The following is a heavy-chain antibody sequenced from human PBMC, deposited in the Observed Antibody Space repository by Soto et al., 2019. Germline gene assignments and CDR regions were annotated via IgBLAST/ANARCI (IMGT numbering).Heavy chain of an antibody. Sequence: TSETLSLTCTVSGGSISSGDYYWSWTRQPPGKGLEWIGYIYYSGSTYYNPSLKSRVTISVDTSKNQFSLKLSSVTAADTAVYYCASRFYGDSVYYYYGMDVWGQGTTVT. V-gene: IGHV4-30-4*01. CDR1: GGSISSGDYY. CDR2: IYYSGST. D-gene: IGHD4-17*01. J-gene: IGHJ6*02. CDR3: ASRFYGDSVYYYYGMDV.